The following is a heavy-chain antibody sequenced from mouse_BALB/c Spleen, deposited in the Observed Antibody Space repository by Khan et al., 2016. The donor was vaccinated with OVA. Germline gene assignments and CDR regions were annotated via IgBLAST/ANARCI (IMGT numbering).Heavy chain of an antibody. D-gene: IGHD1-1*01. Sequence: EVELVESGGDLVKPGGSLKLSCAASGFTFSTYGMSWVRQTPDKRLEWVATVSTGGHYTYYPDTVKGRFTISRDNAKNTLYLKMSSLKSEDTAMFYCARVSYYYDSEGFAYWGQGTLVTVSA. CDR2: VSTGGHYT. CDR3: ARVSYYYDSEGFAY. J-gene: IGHJ3*01. V-gene: IGHV5-6*01. CDR1: GFTFSTYG.